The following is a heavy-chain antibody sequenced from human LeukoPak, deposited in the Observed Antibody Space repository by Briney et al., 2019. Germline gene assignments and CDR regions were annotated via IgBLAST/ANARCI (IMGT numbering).Heavy chain of an antibody. CDR2: IYSGGST. D-gene: IGHD3-3*01. Sequence: TGGSLRLSCAASGFTFSDYYMSWVRQAPGKGLEWVSVIYSGGSTYYADSVKGRFTISRDNSQNTLYLQMNSLRAEDTAVYYCAIHHPDVLRILEWLLVFDYWGQGTLVTVSS. V-gene: IGHV3-66*04. J-gene: IGHJ4*02. CDR1: GFTFSDYY. CDR3: AIHHPDVLRILEWLLVFDY.